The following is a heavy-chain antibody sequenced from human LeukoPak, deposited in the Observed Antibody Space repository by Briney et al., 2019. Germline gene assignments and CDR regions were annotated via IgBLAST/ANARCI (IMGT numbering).Heavy chain of an antibody. V-gene: IGHV4-30-4*01. D-gene: IGHD3-22*01. CDR1: GGSISSGVYY. CDR3: ARVGSGSGYLIGGIDY. Sequence: SETLSLTCTVSGGSISSGVYYWSWIRQPPGKGLEWIGYIYYSGSTYYNPSLKSRVTISVDTSKNQFSLKLSSVTAADTAVYYCARVGSGSGYLIGGIDYWGQATLVTVSS. CDR2: IYYSGST. J-gene: IGHJ4*02.